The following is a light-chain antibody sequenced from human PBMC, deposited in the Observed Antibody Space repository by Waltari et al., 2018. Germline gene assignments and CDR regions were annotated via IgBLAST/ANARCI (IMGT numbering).Light chain of an antibody. CDR3: QKYDFLPAT. CDR1: QGVGKY. V-gene: IGKV3-20*01. J-gene: IGKJ1*01. CDR2: HAS. Sequence: EIVLTQSPGTLSLSPGERATLSCRASQGVGKYLAWYQQRPGQAPRLLLYHASIRATGIPDRFSGSGCGIDFSLTISRLEPEDFAVYYCQKYDFLPATFGQGTTVEIK.